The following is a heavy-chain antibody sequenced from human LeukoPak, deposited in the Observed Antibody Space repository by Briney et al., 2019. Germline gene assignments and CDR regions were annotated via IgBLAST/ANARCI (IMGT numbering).Heavy chain of an antibody. D-gene: IGHD3-10*01. J-gene: IGHJ3*02. CDR2: IYSGGST. V-gene: IGHV3-53*04. CDR1: GFTFSSYW. CDR3: ARNYYGSGSYYAFDI. Sequence: GRSLRLSCAASGFTFSSYWMSWVRQAPGKGLEWVSVIYSGGSTYYADSVKGRFTISRHNSKNTLYLQMNSLRAEDTAVYYCARNYYGSGSYYAFDIWGQGTMVTVSS.